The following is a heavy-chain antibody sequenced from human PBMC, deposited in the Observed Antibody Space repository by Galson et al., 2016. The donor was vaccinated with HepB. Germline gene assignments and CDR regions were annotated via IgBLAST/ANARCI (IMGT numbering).Heavy chain of an antibody. J-gene: IGHJ4*02. Sequence: QSGAEVTKPGESLTISCKGSGYSFTTNLIGWVRQMPGKGLEWMGIISPRDSDTRYSPSFQGQVTISVDKSISTAYLHWSSLEASDTARYYCARRGEKSKTFGYWGQGTLVTVSS. CDR3: ARRGEKSKTFGY. V-gene: IGHV5-51*01. CDR1: GYSFTTNL. CDR2: ISPRDSDT. D-gene: IGHD3-16*01.